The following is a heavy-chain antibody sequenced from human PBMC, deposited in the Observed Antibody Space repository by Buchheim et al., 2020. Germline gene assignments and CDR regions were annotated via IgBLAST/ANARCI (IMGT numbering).Heavy chain of an antibody. CDR2: INHSGST. CDR1: GGSFSGYY. D-gene: IGHD3-10*01. V-gene: IGHV4-34*01. CDR3: ARTLAMVQGVIVWFDP. J-gene: IGHJ5*02. Sequence: QVQLQQWGAGLLKPSETLSLTCAVYGGSFSGYYWSWIRQPPGKGLEWIGEINHSGSTNYNPSLKRRVTISVDTSKNQFSLKLSSVTAADTAVYYCARTLAMVQGVIVWFDPGGQGTL.